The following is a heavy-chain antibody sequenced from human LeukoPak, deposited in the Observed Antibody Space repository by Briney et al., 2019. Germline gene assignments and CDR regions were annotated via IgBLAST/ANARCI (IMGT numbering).Heavy chain of an antibody. V-gene: IGHV3-23*01. CDR3: ASNFGDSYCGGDCYYYYFDY. D-gene: IGHD2-21*02. CDR1: GFTFSSYG. CDR2: ISGSGGST. Sequence: GGSLRLSCAASGFTFSSYGMSWVRQAPGKGLEWVSAISGSGGSTYYADSVKGRFTISRDNSKNTLYLQMNSLRAEDTAVYYCASNFGDSYCGGDCYYYYFDYWGQGTLVTVSS. J-gene: IGHJ4*02.